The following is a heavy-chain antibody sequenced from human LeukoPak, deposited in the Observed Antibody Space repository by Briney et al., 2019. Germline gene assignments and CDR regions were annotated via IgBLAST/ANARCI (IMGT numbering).Heavy chain of an antibody. CDR3: AKDGLLLWFGEFRFDP. D-gene: IGHD3-10*01. Sequence: GGSLRLSCAASGFTFSSYAMSWVRQAPGKGLEWVSAISGSGGSTYYADSVKGRFTISRDNSKNTLYLQMNSLRAEDTAVYYCAKDGLLLWFGEFRFDPWGQGTLVTVSS. J-gene: IGHJ5*02. CDR1: GFTFSSYA. V-gene: IGHV3-23*01. CDR2: ISGSGGST.